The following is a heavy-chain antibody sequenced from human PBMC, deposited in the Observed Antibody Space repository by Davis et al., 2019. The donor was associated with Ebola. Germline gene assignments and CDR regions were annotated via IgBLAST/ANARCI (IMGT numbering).Heavy chain of an antibody. CDR3: ARDLLKDTAMVDYYYYMDV. CDR1: GFTFSDYY. J-gene: IGHJ6*03. V-gene: IGHV3-11*04. CDR2: ISSSSSTI. D-gene: IGHD5-18*01. Sequence: PGGSLRLSCAASGFTFSDYYMSWIRQAPGKGLEWVSYISSSSSTIYYADSVKGRFTISRDNAKNSLYLQMNSLRAEDTAVYYCARDLLKDTAMVDYYYYMDVWGKGTTVTVSS.